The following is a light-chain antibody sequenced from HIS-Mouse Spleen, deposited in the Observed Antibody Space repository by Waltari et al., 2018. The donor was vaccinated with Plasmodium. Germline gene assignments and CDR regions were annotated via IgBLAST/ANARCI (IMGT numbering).Light chain of an antibody. CDR2: EDS. J-gene: IGLJ3*02. CDR1: ALPKKY. V-gene: IGLV3-10*01. Sequence: SYELTQPPSVSVPPGQTARLTCPGDALPKKYAYWYQQKSGQAPVLVIYEDSKRPSGIPERFSGSSSGTMATLTISGAQVEDEADYYCYSTDSSGNHRVFGGGTKLTVL. CDR3: YSTDSSGNHRV.